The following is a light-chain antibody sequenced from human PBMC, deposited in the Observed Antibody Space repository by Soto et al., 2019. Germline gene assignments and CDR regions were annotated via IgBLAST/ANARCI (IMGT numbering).Light chain of an antibody. CDR2: DGS. CDR3: RQYDTYPYT. Sequence: DIQMTQSPSTLPASVGDRVTITCRASQSVRGWLAWYQQKPGKAPSLLIYDGSSLQSGVPSRFSGRGSGTGFTLTISSLQPDDFASYYCRQYDTYPYTFGQGTKVDIK. J-gene: IGKJ2*01. CDR1: QSVRGW. V-gene: IGKV1-5*01.